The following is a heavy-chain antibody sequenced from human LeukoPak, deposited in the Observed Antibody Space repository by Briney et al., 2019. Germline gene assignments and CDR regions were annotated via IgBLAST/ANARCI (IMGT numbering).Heavy chain of an antibody. J-gene: IGHJ4*02. CDR3: ARRRYTDY. Sequence: GRSLRLSCAASGFTFSSYSMNWVRQAPGQGLDWVSSINSSISYIYYADSVKGRFTISRDNAKNSLYLQMNSLIAEDTAVYYCARRRYTDYWGQGTLVTVSS. CDR1: GFTFSSYS. CDR2: INSSISYI. V-gene: IGHV3-21*01. D-gene: IGHD5-18*01.